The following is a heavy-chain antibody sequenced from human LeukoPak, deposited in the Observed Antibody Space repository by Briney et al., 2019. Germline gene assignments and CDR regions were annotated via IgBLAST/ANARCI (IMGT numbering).Heavy chain of an antibody. CDR3: ARDLFYYDSSGYDRTGGFDY. V-gene: IGHV4-4*07. D-gene: IGHD3-22*01. J-gene: IGHJ4*02. CDR2: VYTSGCT. Sequence: SETLSLTCTVSGGSISSYYWSWIRQPAGKGLEWIGRVYTSGCTNYNPSLKSRVTMSVDTSKNQFSLKLSSVTAADTAVYYCARDLFYYDSSGYDRTGGFDYWGQGTLVTVSS. CDR1: GGSISSYY.